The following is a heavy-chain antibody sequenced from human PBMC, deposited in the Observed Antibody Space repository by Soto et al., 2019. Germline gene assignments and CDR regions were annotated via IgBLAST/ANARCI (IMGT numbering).Heavy chain of an antibody. CDR2: ISHDGTTK. Sequence: HVQLVESGGGVVQPGRSLRLSCAASGFTLSDYGMHWVRQAPGKGLEWVAMISHDGTTKYWADSEKGRFTISRDNSKNALYLQMNSLRAEDTAVYYCAKDRRDGEYNSVYDFWVQGAWVTVSS. J-gene: IGHJ4*02. CDR3: AKDRRDGEYNSVYDF. D-gene: IGHD1-1*01. V-gene: IGHV3-30*18. CDR1: GFTLSDYG.